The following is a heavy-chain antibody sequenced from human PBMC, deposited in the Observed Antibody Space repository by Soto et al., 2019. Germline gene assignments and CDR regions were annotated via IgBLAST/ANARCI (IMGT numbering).Heavy chain of an antibody. V-gene: IGHV4-39*01. Sequence: SETLSLTCTVSGGSISSSIYYWGWIRQPPGKGLEWIGSIYYSGSTYYNPSLKSRVTISVDTSKNQFSLKLSSVTAADTAVYYCARHEVKYSSGWYAFDYWGQGTLVTVSS. D-gene: IGHD6-19*01. CDR2: IYYSGST. CDR1: GGSISSSIYY. CDR3: ARHEVKYSSGWYAFDY. J-gene: IGHJ4*02.